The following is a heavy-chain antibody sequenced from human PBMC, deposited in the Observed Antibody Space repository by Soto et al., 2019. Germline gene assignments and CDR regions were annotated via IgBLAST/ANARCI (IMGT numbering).Heavy chain of an antibody. V-gene: IGHV4-34*01. Sequence: SETLSLACAVYGGSFSGYYWSWIRQPPGKGREWIGETNHSGSTNYSPALKSRVSISVDTSESQFSLKLSSVTAAGTAVYYRARAIVGDTDAFDIWGQGAMVT. CDR1: GGSFSGYY. CDR2: TNHSGST. D-gene: IGHD1-26*01. CDR3: ARAIVGDTDAFDI. J-gene: IGHJ3*02.